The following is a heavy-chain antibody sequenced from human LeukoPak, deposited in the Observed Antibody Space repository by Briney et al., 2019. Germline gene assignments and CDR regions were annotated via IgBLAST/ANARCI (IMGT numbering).Heavy chain of an antibody. CDR3: ATSITMFDY. Sequence: GGSLRLSCAASGFTFSTYWMSWVRQAPGKGLEWVANIKEDGTVKYYVESVKGRFTISRDNAKNSLYLQMNGLRAEDTAVYYCATSITMFDYWGQGTLVTVSS. V-gene: IGHV3-7*02. CDR2: IKEDGTVK. CDR1: GFTFSTYW. J-gene: IGHJ4*02. D-gene: IGHD3-10*01.